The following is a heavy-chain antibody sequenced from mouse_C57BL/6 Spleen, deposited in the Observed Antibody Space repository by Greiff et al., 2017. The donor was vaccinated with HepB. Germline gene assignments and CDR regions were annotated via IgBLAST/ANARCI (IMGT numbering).Heavy chain of an antibody. J-gene: IGHJ4*01. CDR2: IRSKSNNYAT. CDR1: GFSFNTYA. CDR3: VRGYYGYAMDY. D-gene: IGHD1-1*01. Sequence: EVMLVESGGGLVQPKGSLKLSCAASGFSFNTYAMNWVRQAPGKGLEWVARIRSKSNNYATYYAESVKDRFTISRDYSESMLYLRMNNLKTEDTAMYYCVRGYYGYAMDYWGQGTSVTVSS. V-gene: IGHV10-1*01.